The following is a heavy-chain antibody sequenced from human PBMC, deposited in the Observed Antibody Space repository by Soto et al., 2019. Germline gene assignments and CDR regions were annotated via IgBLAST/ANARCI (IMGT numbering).Heavy chain of an antibody. D-gene: IGHD5-18*01. J-gene: IGHJ4*02. CDR2: ISVYSGNT. Sequence: QVQLVQSGAEVKKPGASVKVSCKASGYSFSSFGISWVRQAPGQGLEWMGWISVYSGNTNYAPKVQGRVTVTVDTSTSTAYMELRSLRSDDTAVYYCAKNGYSYGYSDYWGLGTLVAVSS. V-gene: IGHV1-18*01. CDR3: AKNGYSYGYSDY. CDR1: GYSFSSFG.